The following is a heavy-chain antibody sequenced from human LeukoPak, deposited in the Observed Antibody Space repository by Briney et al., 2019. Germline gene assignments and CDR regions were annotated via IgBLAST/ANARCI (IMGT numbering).Heavy chain of an antibody. Sequence: ASVKVSCKASGYTFTGYYMHWVRQAPGQGLEWMGWINPNSGGTNYAQKFQGRVTMTRDTSISTAYMELSRLRSDDTAVYYCARVQNQFERDDAFDIWGQGTMVTVSS. J-gene: IGHJ3*02. D-gene: IGHD1-14*01. V-gene: IGHV1-2*02. CDR1: GYTFTGYY. CDR2: INPNSGGT. CDR3: ARVQNQFERDDAFDI.